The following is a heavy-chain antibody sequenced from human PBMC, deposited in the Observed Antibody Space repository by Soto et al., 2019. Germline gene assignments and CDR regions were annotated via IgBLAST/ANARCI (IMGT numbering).Heavy chain of an antibody. CDR1: GVTFSSYA. D-gene: IGHD3-16*01. V-gene: IGHV1-69*13. J-gene: IGHJ4*02. Sequence: SVKVSCKASGVTFSSYAISWVRQAPGQGLEWMGGIIPIFGTANYAQKFQGRVTITADESTSTAYMELSSLRSEDTAVYYCARGGVASPGEYYWGQGTLVTVS. CDR2: IIPIFGTA. CDR3: ARGGVASPGEYY.